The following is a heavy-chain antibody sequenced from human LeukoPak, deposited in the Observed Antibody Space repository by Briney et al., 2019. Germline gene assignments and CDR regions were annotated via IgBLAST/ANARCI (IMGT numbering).Heavy chain of an antibody. CDR3: AGGSRDGYNSYYFDY. CDR2: IYHSGST. CDR1: GGSISSGGYY. V-gene: IGHV4-30-2*01. D-gene: IGHD5-24*01. Sequence: PSETLSLTCTVSGGSISSGGYYWSWIRQPPGKGLEWIGYIYHSGSTYYNPSLKSRVTISVDRSKNQFSLKLSSVTAADTAVYYCAGGSRDGYNSYYFDYWGQGTLVTVSS. J-gene: IGHJ4*02.